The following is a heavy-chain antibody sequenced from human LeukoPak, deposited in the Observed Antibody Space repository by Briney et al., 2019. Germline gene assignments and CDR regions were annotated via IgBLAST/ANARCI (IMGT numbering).Heavy chain of an antibody. D-gene: IGHD3-3*01. CDR3: ARLANYDFWSGPDPHDAFDF. CDR1: GGSISSYY. V-gene: IGHV4-59*08. Sequence: SETLSLTCTVSGGSISSYYWSWIRQPPGKGLEWIAYIYYSGSTSYNPSLKSRVTISVDTTKNKFSLKLSSVTAADTAVYYCARLANYDFWSGPDPHDAFDFWGQGTMLTVSS. J-gene: IGHJ3*01. CDR2: IYYSGST.